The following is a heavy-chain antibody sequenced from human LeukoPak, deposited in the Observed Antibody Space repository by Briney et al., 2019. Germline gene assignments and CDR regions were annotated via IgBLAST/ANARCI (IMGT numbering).Heavy chain of an antibody. CDR1: GFTFSSYG. Sequence: QPGRSLRLSCAASGFTFSSYGMHWVRQAPGKGLEWVAVIWYDGSNKYYADSVKGRFTISRDNSKNTLYLQMNSLRAEDTAVYCCARGAAAGFYYGMDVWGQGTTVTVSS. D-gene: IGHD6-13*01. CDR2: IWYDGSNK. J-gene: IGHJ6*02. CDR3: ARGAAAGFYYGMDV. V-gene: IGHV3-33*01.